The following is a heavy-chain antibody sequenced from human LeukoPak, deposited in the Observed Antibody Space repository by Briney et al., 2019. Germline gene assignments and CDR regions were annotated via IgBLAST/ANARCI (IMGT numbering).Heavy chain of an antibody. CDR2: INPNSGGT. V-gene: IGHV1-2*02. J-gene: IGHJ6*03. CDR3: ARVQGIAVAGTRSDYYYYMDV. CDR1: GYTFTGYY. Sequence: ASVKVSCKASGYTFTGYYMHWVRQAPGQGLEWMGWINPNSGGTNYAQKFQGRVTMTRDTSISTAYMELSRLRSDDTAVYYCARVQGIAVAGTRSDYYYYMDVWGKGTTVTVSS. D-gene: IGHD6-19*01.